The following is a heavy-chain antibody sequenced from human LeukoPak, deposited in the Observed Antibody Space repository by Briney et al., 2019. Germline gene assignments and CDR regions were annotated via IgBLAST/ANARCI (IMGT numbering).Heavy chain of an antibody. CDR3: ARRPGSGSRHFDY. CDR1: GGSISTSSYY. J-gene: IGHJ4*02. D-gene: IGHD3-10*01. CDR2: IYYTGST. Sequence: PSETLSLTCTVSGGSISTSSYYWSWIRQPPGKRPEWIGTIYYTGSTYYHPSLKSRVTISVDASKNQFSLILSSVTAADTAVYYCARRPGSGSRHFDYWGQGTLVTVSS. V-gene: IGHV4-39*01.